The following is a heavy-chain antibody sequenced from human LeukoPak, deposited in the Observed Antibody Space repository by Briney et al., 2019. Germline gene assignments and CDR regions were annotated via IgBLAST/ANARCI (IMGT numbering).Heavy chain of an antibody. D-gene: IGHD2-2*01. V-gene: IGHV1-2*02. CDR3: AREAGYCSSASCPGYGMDV. CDR2: INPNSGGT. J-gene: IGHJ6*02. Sequence: GASVKVSCKVSGYTLTELSMHWVRQAPGQGLEWMGWINPNSGGTNYAQKFQGRVTMTRDTSISTAYMELSRLRSDDTAVYYCAREAGYCSSASCPGYGMDVWGQGTTVTVSS. CDR1: GYTLTELS.